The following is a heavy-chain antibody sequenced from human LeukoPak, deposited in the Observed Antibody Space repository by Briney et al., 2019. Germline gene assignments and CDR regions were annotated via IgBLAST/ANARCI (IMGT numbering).Heavy chain of an antibody. D-gene: IGHD5-18*01. CDR1: GGSISSSSYY. V-gene: IGHV4-39*07. J-gene: IGHJ4*02. CDR3: ARLGAGDTPMGAFDY. CDR2: IYYSGST. Sequence: SETLSLTCTVSGGSISSSSYYWGWIRQPPGKGLEWIGSIYYSGSTYYNPSLKSRVTISVDTSKNQFSLKLSSVTAADTAVYYCARLGAGDTPMGAFDYWGQGTLVTVSS.